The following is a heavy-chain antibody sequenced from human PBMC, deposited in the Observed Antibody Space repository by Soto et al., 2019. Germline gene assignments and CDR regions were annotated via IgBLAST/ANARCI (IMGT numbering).Heavy chain of an antibody. V-gene: IGHV3-66*01. Sequence: EVQLVESGGGLVQPGGSQRLSCAVSGFSVTDTFLSWVRQAPGKGLDWVSVIYNDGSTYYADSVEGRFTISRDSSTNTLCLEMNTLKTEDTAVYYCARSRRWAGFFDSWSQGTPVTVAS. CDR1: GFSVTDTF. CDR2: IYNDGST. CDR3: ARSRRWAGFFDS. D-gene: IGHD6-13*01. J-gene: IGHJ4*02.